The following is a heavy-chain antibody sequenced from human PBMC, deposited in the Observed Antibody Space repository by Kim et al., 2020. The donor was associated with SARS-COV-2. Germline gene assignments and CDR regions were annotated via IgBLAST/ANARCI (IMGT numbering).Heavy chain of an antibody. CDR3: AKTTPGSTRYMDV. Sequence: SETLSLTCTVSGGSISSSTYYWGWIRQPPGKGLEWIGSIYYSGSTHYNPSLQSRITMSVDTSKNQFSLKLSSVTAADTAVYYCAKTTPGSTRYMDVGGKG. D-gene: IGHD1-1*01. J-gene: IGHJ6*03. CDR2: IYYSGST. V-gene: IGHV4-39*01. CDR1: GGSISSSTYY.